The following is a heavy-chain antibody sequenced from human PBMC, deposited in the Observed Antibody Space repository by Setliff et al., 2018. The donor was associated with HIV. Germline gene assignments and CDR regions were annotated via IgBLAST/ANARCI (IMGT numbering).Heavy chain of an antibody. CDR1: GGSFSGYY. CDR3: ARAQIAAPRPYEY. V-gene: IGHV4-34*01. Sequence: SETLSLTCAVYGGSFSGYYWTWIRQSPSGLEWLGEINHRGIANSSPSLKSRVTISIDTSKNQFSLRLTSVTAADTALYYCARAQIAAPRPYEYWGQGTLVTVSS. J-gene: IGHJ4*02. CDR2: INHRGIA. D-gene: IGHD6-6*01.